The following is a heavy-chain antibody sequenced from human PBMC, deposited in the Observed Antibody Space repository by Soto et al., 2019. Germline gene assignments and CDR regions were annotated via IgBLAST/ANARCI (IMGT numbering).Heavy chain of an antibody. J-gene: IGHJ5*02. V-gene: IGHV4-31*03. CDR2: IYYSGST. Sequence: SETLSLTCTVSGGSISSGGYYWSWIRQHPGKGLEWIGYIYYSGSTYYNPSLKSRVTISVDTSKNQFSLKLSSVTAADTAVYYCARDISLGPGWFDPWGQGTLVTVSS. CDR1: GGSISSGGYY. CDR3: ARDISLGPGWFDP.